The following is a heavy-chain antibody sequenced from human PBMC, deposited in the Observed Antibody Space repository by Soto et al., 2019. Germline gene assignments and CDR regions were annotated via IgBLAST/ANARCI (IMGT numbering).Heavy chain of an antibody. CDR1: GFNFNDHW. CDR2: IKKDGSGT. Sequence: GGSLRLSCAASGFNFNDHWITWVRQAPGKGLEWVANIKKDGSGTYYVDSVKGRFTISRDSANNSLFLQMNSLRADDTAVYYCAGVANGVVAPAATYYFDYWGQGALVTVSS. CDR3: AGVANGVVAPAATYYFDY. V-gene: IGHV3-7*03. J-gene: IGHJ4*02. D-gene: IGHD2-2*01.